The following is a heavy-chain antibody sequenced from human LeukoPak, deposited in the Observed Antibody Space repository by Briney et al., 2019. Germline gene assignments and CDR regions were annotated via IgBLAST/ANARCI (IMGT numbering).Heavy chain of an antibody. V-gene: IGHV4-34*01. Sequence: SETPSLTCAVYGGSFSGYYWSWIRQPPGKGLEWIGEINHSGSTNYNPSLKSRVTISVDTSKNQFSLKLSSVTAADTAVYYCARGNLWELLLEVPAYYFDYWGQGTLVTVSS. CDR2: INHSGST. CDR3: ARGNLWELLLEVPAYYFDY. J-gene: IGHJ4*02. CDR1: GGSFSGYY. D-gene: IGHD1-26*01.